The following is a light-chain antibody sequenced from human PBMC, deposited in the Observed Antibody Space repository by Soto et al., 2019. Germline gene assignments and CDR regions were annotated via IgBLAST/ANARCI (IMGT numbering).Light chain of an antibody. CDR1: SSDVGGYNY. Sequence: QPASVSGSPGQSITISCTGTSSDVGGYNYVSWYQQHPGKAPKLMIYDVSNRPSGVSNRFSGSKSGNTASLTISGLQAEDEADYYCSSYTSTSTLYVFGTGTKVTVL. CDR2: DVS. J-gene: IGLJ1*01. V-gene: IGLV2-14*01. CDR3: SSYTSTSTLYV.